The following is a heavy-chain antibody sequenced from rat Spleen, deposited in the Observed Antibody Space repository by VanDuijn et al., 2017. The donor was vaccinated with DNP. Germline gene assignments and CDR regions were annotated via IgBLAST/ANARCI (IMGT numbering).Heavy chain of an antibody. V-gene: IGHV2S12*01. Sequence: QVQLKESGPGLVQPSQTLSLTCTVSGFSLTTYGVAWVRQPPGKGLEWIAAISSGGDTHYNSALKSRLSISRDISESQVFLKVNSLQTADTAMYFCSKDSYGYNFDYWGQGVMVTVS. J-gene: IGHJ2*01. D-gene: IGHD1-6*01. CDR3: SKDSYGYNFDY. CDR1: GFSLTTYG. CDR2: ISSGGDT.